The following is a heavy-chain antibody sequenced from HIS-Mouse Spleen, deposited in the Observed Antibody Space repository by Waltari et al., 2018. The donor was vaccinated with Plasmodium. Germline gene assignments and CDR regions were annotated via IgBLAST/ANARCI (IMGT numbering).Heavy chain of an antibody. J-gene: IGHJ4*02. V-gene: IGHV3-30*18. CDR1: GFTFSSYG. Sequence: QVQLVESGGGVVQPGRSLRLSCAASGFTFSSYGMHWVRQAPGKGLGWVEVISYDGSKKYYADSVKGRFTISRDNSKNTLYLQMNSLRAEDTAVYYCAKILSYSSSPEDYWGQGTLVTVSS. CDR3: AKILSYSSSPEDY. CDR2: ISYDGSKK. D-gene: IGHD6-6*01.